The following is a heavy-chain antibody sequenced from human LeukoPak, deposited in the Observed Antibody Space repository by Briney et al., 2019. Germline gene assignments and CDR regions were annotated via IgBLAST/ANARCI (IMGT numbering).Heavy chain of an antibody. CDR2: IIPIFGTA. J-gene: IGHJ4*02. CDR1: GYTFNSYA. D-gene: IGHD3-10*01. V-gene: IGHV1-69*13. Sequence: GVSVKVSCTASGYTFNSYAISWVRQAPGQGLEWMGGIIPIFGTANYAQKFQGGVTITADESTSTAYMELSSLRSEDTAVYYCARASQYYYGSGSSYSFDYWGQGTLVTVSS. CDR3: ARASQYYYGSGSSYSFDY.